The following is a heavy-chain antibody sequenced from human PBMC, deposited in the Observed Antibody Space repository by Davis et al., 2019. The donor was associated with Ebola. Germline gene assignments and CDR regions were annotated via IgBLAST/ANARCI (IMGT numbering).Heavy chain of an antibody. D-gene: IGHD6-19*01. J-gene: IGHJ4*02. V-gene: IGHV1-2*02. CDR2: INPNSGDS. Sequence: ASVKVSCKASGYTFTDHYMYWVRQAPGQGLEWMGWINPNSGDSSFAQKFQGRVTMTRDTSISTAYMQLTRLTSDDTAVYYCARPDSSGWPYFHYWGQGTLVTVSS. CDR1: GYTFTDHY. CDR3: ARPDSSGWPYFHY.